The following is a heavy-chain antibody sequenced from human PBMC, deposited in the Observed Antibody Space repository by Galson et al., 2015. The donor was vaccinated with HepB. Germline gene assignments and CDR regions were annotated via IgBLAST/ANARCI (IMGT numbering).Heavy chain of an antibody. D-gene: IGHD2-2*01. V-gene: IGHV1-18*04. CDR2: ISAYNGKT. Sequence: SVKVSCKASGYTFTTYGINWVRQAPGQGLERMGWISAYNGKTNYAQKLQGRVTMTTDTSTSTAYMEIRSLRSDDTAVYYCARDGGYCSTTSCYSAWFDPWGQGTLVTVSS. CDR1: GYTFTTYG. CDR3: ARDGGYCSTTSCYSAWFDP. J-gene: IGHJ5*02.